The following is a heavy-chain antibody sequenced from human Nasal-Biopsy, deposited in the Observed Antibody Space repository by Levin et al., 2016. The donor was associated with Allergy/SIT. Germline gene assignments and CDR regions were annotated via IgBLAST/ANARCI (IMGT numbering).Heavy chain of an antibody. CDR3: ARDGDGKPSLRPPGGGSSNWFGP. CDR2: TSHFGLT. Sequence: SETLSLTCTVSGGSISSSDYYWSWLRQTPGKGLEWIGQTSHFGLTSYNPSLKSRVTISVDKANNQVFLKLTSVTAADTALYYCARDGDGKPSLRPPGGGSSNWFGPWGQGTLVSVSS. D-gene: IGHD2-15*01. CDR1: GGSISSSDYY. V-gene: IGHV4-39*07. J-gene: IGHJ5*02.